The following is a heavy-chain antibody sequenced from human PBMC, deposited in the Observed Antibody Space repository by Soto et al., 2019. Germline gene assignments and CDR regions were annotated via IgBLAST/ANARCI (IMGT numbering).Heavy chain of an antibody. D-gene: IGHD3-9*01. Sequence: PGGSLRLSCAASGFTFSSYGMHWVRQAPGKGLEWVAVISYDGSNKYYADSVKGRFTISRDNSKNTLYLQMNSLRAEDTAVYYCAKGAWLLSDDAFDIWGQGTMVTVSS. CDR2: ISYDGSNK. CDR3: AKGAWLLSDDAFDI. CDR1: GFTFSSYG. J-gene: IGHJ3*02. V-gene: IGHV3-30*18.